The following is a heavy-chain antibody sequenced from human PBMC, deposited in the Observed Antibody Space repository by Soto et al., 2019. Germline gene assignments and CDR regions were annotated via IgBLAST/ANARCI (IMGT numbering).Heavy chain of an antibody. D-gene: IGHD6-13*01. CDR3: AKDRIAAAGTAHYYYYYGMDV. Sequence: LRLSCAASGFTFSSYGMHWVRQAPGKGLEWVAVISYDGSNKYYADSVKGRFTISRDNSKNTLYLQMNSLRAEDTAVYYCAKDRIAAAGTAHYYYYYGMDVWGQGTTVTVSS. J-gene: IGHJ6*02. CDR1: GFTFSSYG. CDR2: ISYDGSNK. V-gene: IGHV3-30*18.